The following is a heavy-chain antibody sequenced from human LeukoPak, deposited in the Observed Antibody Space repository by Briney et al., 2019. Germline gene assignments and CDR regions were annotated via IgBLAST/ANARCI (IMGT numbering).Heavy chain of an antibody. J-gene: IGHJ4*02. D-gene: IGHD2-15*01. CDR2: ISAYNGNT. V-gene: IGHV1-18*01. CDR3: ALDIVVVVAATRQRDYYFDY. CDR1: GYTFTSYG. Sequence: ASVKVSCKASGYTFTSYGISCVRQAPGQGLEWMGWISAYNGNTNYAQKLQGRVTMTTDTSTSTAYMELRSLRSDDTAVYYCALDIVVVVAATRQRDYYFDYWGQGTLVTVSS.